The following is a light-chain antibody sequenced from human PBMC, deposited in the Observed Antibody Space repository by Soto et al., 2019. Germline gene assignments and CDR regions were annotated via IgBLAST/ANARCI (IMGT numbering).Light chain of an antibody. J-gene: IGLJ1*01. V-gene: IGLV2-14*01. CDR3: NSYTSRYTFV. Sequence: QSALTQPASVSGSPGQSITISCTGTSSDVGGYNYASWYQQHPGKAPKLMIYEVNKRPSEVSNRFSGSKSGNTASLTISGLQPEDEADYYCNSYTSRYTFVLGSGTKLTVL. CDR1: SSDVGGYNY. CDR2: EVN.